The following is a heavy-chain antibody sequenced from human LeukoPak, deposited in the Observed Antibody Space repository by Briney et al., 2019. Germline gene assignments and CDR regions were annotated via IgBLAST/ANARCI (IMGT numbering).Heavy chain of an antibody. CDR3: AKDITYYDSSGYYDY. J-gene: IGHJ4*02. V-gene: IGHV3-30*18. Sequence: GGSLRLSCAASGFTVSSKYMSWVRQAPGKGLEWVAVISYDGSNKYYADSVKGRFTISRDNSKNTLYLQMNSLRAEDAAVYYCAKDITYYDSSGYYDYWGQGTLVTVSS. CDR2: ISYDGSNK. D-gene: IGHD3-22*01. CDR1: GFTVSSKY.